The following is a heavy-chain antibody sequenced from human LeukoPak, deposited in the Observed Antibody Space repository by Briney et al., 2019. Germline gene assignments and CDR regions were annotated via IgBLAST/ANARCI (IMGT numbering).Heavy chain of an antibody. D-gene: IGHD3-10*01. Sequence: SETLSLTCTVSGGSISSYYWSWIRQPAGKGLEWIGRIYTTGSTTYNPSLKSRVTMSVDTSKNQFSLKLSSVTAADTAVYYCARGGLLWFGESNWFDPWGQGTLVTVSS. CDR3: ARGGLLWFGESNWFDP. CDR2: IYTTGST. V-gene: IGHV4-4*07. CDR1: GGSISSYY. J-gene: IGHJ5*02.